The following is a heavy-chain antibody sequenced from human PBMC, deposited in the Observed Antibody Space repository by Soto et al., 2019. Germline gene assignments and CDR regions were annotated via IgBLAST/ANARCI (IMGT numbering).Heavy chain of an antibody. CDR1: GFTFSSYS. V-gene: IGHV3-48*02. Sequence: GGPLRLSCPASGFTFSSYSMNWVRQAPGKGLEWVSYISSSSTIYYADSVKGRFTISRDNAKNSLYLQMNSLRDEDTAVYYCARDRYSSSWYLGTNLFDYWGQGTLVTVSS. D-gene: IGHD6-13*01. CDR2: ISSSSTI. J-gene: IGHJ4*02. CDR3: ARDRYSSSWYLGTNLFDY.